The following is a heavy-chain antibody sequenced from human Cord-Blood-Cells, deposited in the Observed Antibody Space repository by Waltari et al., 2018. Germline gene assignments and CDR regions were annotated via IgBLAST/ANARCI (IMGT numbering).Heavy chain of an antibody. J-gene: IGHJ6*02. Sequence: QVQLQESGPGLVKPSETLSLTCTVSGCSISSYYWSWIRQTPGKGLEWIWYIYYRGSHDSNPSLKSRVTVSVDTSKNQCSLKLSSVTAADTAVYSCARESPTSGMDVWGQGTTVTVSS. CDR3: ARESPTSGMDV. CDR2: IYYRGSH. V-gene: IGHV4-59*01. CDR1: GCSISSYY.